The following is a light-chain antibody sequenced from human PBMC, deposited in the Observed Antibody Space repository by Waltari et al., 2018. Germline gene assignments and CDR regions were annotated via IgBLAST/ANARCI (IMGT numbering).Light chain of an antibody. Sequence: EIVVTLSPGILTLSPGEGASLSCRASQSVGRTLAWYQQKPGQAPRLLIYGASTRATGIPDRFSGGGSGTDFSLTISRLEPEDFAVYYCQHYVRLPATFGQGTKVEIK. CDR2: GAS. V-gene: IGKV3-20*01. CDR1: QSVGRT. J-gene: IGKJ1*01. CDR3: QHYVRLPAT.